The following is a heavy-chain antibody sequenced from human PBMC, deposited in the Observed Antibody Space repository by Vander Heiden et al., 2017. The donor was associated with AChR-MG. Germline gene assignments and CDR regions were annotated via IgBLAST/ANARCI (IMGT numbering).Heavy chain of an antibody. Sequence: EVQLVESGGGLVQPGRSLRLSCAASGFTFDDYAMHWVRQAPGKGLEWVSGISWNSGSIGYADSVKGRFTISRDNAKNSRYLQMNSLRAEDTALYYCAKDMAGGTNYYYGMDVWGQGTTVTVSS. V-gene: IGHV3-9*01. CDR1: GFTFDDYA. CDR3: AKDMAGGTNYYYGMDV. J-gene: IGHJ6*02. CDR2: ISWNSGSI.